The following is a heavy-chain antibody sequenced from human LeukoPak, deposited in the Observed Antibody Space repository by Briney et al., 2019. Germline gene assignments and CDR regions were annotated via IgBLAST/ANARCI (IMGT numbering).Heavy chain of an antibody. CDR3: ARAHSSSSTFDL. Sequence: GRSLRLSCAASGFTFSDYGIHWVRQAPGQGLEWVALIWNDGSKKYHTDSVKGRLTISRDNNKNTMYMQLNSMRDDGTAVYYCARAHSSSSTFDLWGQGTLVTVSS. D-gene: IGHD6-6*01. CDR1: GFTFSDYG. V-gene: IGHV3-33*01. CDR2: IWNDGSKK. J-gene: IGHJ4*02.